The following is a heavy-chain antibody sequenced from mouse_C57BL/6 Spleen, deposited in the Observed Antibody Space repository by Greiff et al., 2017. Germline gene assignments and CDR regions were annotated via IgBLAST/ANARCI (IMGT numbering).Heavy chain of an antibody. CDR3: ARRDYGSSSFAY. CDR2: INPSTGGT. J-gene: IGHJ3*01. CDR1: GYSFTGYY. Sequence: EVKLQESGPELVKPGASVKISCKASGYSFTGYYMNWVKQSPEKSLEWIGEINPSTGGTTYNQKFKAKATLTVDKSSSTAYMQLKSLTSEDSAVYYCARRDYGSSSFAYWGQGTLVTVSA. D-gene: IGHD1-1*01. V-gene: IGHV1-42*01.